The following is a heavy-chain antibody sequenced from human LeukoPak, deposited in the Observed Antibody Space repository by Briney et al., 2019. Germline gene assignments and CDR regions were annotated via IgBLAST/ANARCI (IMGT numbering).Heavy chain of an antibody. CDR1: GFTFKNYY. CDR2: ISTSGSHI. J-gene: IGHJ6*03. V-gene: IGHV3-21*01. CDR3: GRGRGMDV. Sequence: GGSLRLSCAASGFTFKNYYMAWVRQAPGKGLEWLSSISTSGSHIYYADTVKGRFTISRDNAKKSLSLQMNSLRAEDTAVYYCGRGRGMDVWGKGTTVTVSS.